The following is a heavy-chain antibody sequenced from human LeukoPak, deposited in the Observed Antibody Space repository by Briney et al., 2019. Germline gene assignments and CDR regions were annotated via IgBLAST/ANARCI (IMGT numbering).Heavy chain of an antibody. CDR3: ARVDTAMVHMDV. J-gene: IGHJ6*02. D-gene: IGHD5-18*01. V-gene: IGHV3-21*01. CDR2: ISSSSSYI. Sequence: GGSLRLSCAASGFTFSSYSMNWVRQAPGKGLEWVSSISSSSSYIYYADSVKGRFTISRDNAKNSLYLQMNSLRAEDTAVYYCARVDTAMVHMDVWGQGATVTVSS. CDR1: GFTFSSYS.